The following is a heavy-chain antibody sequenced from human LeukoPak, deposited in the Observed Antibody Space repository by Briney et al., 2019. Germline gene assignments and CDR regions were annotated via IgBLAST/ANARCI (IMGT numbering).Heavy chain of an antibody. CDR3: ARGHYDILTGYPNFDC. CDR1: GYTFTSYA. CDR2: INTNTGNP. V-gene: IGHV7-4-1*02. J-gene: IGHJ4*02. D-gene: IGHD3-9*01. Sequence: GASVKVSCKASGYTFTSYAMNWVRQAPGQGLEWMGWINTNTGNPTYAQGFTGRFVFSLDTSVSTAYLQISSLKAEDTAVYYCARGHYDILTGYPNFDCWGQGTLVTVSS.